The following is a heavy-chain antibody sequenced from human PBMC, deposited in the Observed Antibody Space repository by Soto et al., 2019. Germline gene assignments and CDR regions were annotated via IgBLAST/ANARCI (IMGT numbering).Heavy chain of an antibody. D-gene: IGHD6-13*01. CDR1: GFTFKSFG. Sequence: QVQLVQSGGEVKKPGASVKVSCETSGFTFKSFGFTWVRQAPGQGLEWMGWISANNGNTVYEQKFQGRVTMTPDTSTRRCYMGLRSVKSHDTAMYHCGRDYFDVWVGYRLHHFSNYYGMRVWGQGTTVTVSS. V-gene: IGHV1-18*01. CDR3: GRDYFDVWVGYRLHHFSNYYGMRV. J-gene: IGHJ6*02. CDR2: ISANNGNT.